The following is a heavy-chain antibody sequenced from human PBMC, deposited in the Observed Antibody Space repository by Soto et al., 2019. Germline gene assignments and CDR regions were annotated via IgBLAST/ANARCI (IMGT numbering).Heavy chain of an antibody. CDR2: INPNSGGT. CDR1: GYTFTGYY. V-gene: IGHV1-2*04. Sequence: QVQLVQSGAEVKKPGASVKVSCKASGYTFTGYYMHWVRQAPGQGLEWMGWINPNSGGTNYAQKFQGWVTMTRDTSISTAYMELSRLRSDDTAVYYCAREAYCSSTSCPNYYYYGMDVWGQGTTVTVSS. D-gene: IGHD2-2*01. CDR3: AREAYCSSTSCPNYYYYGMDV. J-gene: IGHJ6*02.